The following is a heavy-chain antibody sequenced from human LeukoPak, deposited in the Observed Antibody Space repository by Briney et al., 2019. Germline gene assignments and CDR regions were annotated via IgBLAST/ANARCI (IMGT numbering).Heavy chain of an antibody. V-gene: IGHV1-46*01. CDR3: AREAVTIFGLVRTQTPKGPHRFDP. CDR2: INPSGGTT. CDR1: GYTFTNYY. Sequence: ASVKVSCKASGYTFTNYYIHWVRQAPGQGLEWMGLINPSGGTTNCAQKFQGRVTMTRDMSTTTVYMHLSSLRSEDTAVYDCAREAVTIFGLVRTQTPKGPHRFDPWGQGTLVTVSS. D-gene: IGHD3-3*01. J-gene: IGHJ5*02.